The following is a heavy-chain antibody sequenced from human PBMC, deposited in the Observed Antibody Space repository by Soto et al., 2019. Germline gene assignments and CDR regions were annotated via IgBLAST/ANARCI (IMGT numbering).Heavy chain of an antibody. CDR3: ARDPYGSGSYIPFDY. CDR2: ISSSSSTI. J-gene: IGHJ4*02. Sequence: EVQLVESGGGLVQPGGSLRLSCAASGFTFSSYSMNWVRQAPGKGLEWVSYISSSSSTIYYADSVKGRFTISRDNAKNSLYLQMNSLRAEDTAVYYCARDPYGSGSYIPFDYWGQGTLVTVSS. CDR1: GFTFSSYS. D-gene: IGHD3-10*01. V-gene: IGHV3-48*01.